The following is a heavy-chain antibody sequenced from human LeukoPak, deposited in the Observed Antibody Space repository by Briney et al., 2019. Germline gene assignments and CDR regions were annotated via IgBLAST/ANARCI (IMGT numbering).Heavy chain of an antibody. J-gene: IGHJ4*02. CDR2: ISSSSSYI. V-gene: IGHV3-21*01. CDR1: GFTFSSYS. CDR3: ARDYSGWGRDFDY. D-gene: IGHD6-19*01. Sequence: GGSLRLSCAASGFTFSSYSMNWVRQAPGKGLEWVSSISSSSSYIYYADSVKGRFTISRDNAKNSLYLQMNSLRAEDTAVYYCARDYSGWGRDFDYWGQGTLVTVPS.